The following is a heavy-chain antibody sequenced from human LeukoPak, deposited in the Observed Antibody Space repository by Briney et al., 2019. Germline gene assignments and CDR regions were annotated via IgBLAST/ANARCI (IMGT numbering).Heavy chain of an antibody. J-gene: IGHJ6*02. Sequence: QAGGSLRLSCAASGFTFSSYWMHWVRQAPGKGLVWVSRINSDGSSTSYADSVKGRFTISRDNAKNTLYLQMNSLRAEDTALYYCARHRDSSSSVVYYYYGMDVWGQGTTVTVSS. D-gene: IGHD6-6*01. CDR3: ARHRDSSSSVVYYYYGMDV. CDR2: INSDGSST. CDR1: GFTFSSYW. V-gene: IGHV3-74*01.